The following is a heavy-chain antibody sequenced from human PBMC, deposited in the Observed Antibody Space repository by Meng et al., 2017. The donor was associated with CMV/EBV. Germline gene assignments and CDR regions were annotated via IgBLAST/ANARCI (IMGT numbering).Heavy chain of an antibody. CDR3: ARGVRYYDFWSGLSNLQTTYGMDV. V-gene: IGHV1-8*01. Sequence: ASVKVSCKASGYTFTSYDINWVRQATGQGFEWMGWMNPNSGNTGYAQKFQGRVTMTRNASISTAYMKLSSLRSEDTAVYYCARGVRYYDFWSGLSNLQTTYGMDVWGQGTTVTVSS. D-gene: IGHD3-3*01. CDR1: GYTFTSYD. CDR2: MNPNSGNT. J-gene: IGHJ6*02.